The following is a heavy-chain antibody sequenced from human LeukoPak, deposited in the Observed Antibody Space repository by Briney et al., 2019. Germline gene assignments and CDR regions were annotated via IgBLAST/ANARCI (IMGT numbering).Heavy chain of an antibody. D-gene: IGHD2-15*01. CDR2: IYYSGST. Sequence: PSETLPLTCTVSGGSISSYYWSWIRQPPGKGLEWIGYIYYSGSTNYNPSLKSRVTISVDTSKNQFSLKLSSVTAADTAVYYCARVRCSGGSCYSSYFDYWGQGTLVTVSS. J-gene: IGHJ4*02. CDR1: GGSISSYY. V-gene: IGHV4-59*01. CDR3: ARVRCSGGSCYSSYFDY.